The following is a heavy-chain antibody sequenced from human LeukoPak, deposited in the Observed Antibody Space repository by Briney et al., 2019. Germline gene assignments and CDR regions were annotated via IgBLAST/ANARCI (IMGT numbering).Heavy chain of an antibody. D-gene: IGHD6-13*01. CDR1: GFSIADHH. J-gene: IGHJ4*02. V-gene: IGHV3-72*01. CDR2: SATTKPNSCTT. CDR3: VRVVTTRSGWYHFDN. Sequence: EGSLRLSCAGAGFSIADHHMDWVRQAPGTGLEWIGRSATTKPNSCTTQYAASVRGRFTISRDDSQNSLYLHLNSLKTEDTAVYYCVRVVTTRSGWYHFDNWGLGTLVSVSS.